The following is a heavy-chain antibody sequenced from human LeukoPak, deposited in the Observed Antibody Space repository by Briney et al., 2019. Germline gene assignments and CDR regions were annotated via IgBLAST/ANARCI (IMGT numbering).Heavy chain of an antibody. D-gene: IGHD6-19*01. V-gene: IGHV5-51*01. CDR1: GYSFTSYW. CDR2: IYPGDSDT. J-gene: IGHJ4*02. CDR3: ASSEQWLDQVVDY. Sequence: EESLKISCKGSGYSFTSYWIGWVRQMPGKGLEWMGIIYPGDSDTRYSPSFQGQVTISADKSISTAYLQWSSLKASDTAMYYCASSEQWLDQVVDYWGQGTLVTVSS.